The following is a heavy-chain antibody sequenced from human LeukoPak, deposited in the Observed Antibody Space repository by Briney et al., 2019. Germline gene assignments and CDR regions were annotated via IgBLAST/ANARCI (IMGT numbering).Heavy chain of an antibody. Sequence: SETLSLTCAVYGGSFSGYYWSWIRQPPGKGLEWIGEINHSGSTNYNPSLKSRVTISVDTSKNQFSLKLSSVTAADTAVYYCARFSGGARLYTFDIWGQGTMVTVSS. CDR1: GGSFSGYY. CDR3: ARFSGGARLYTFDI. D-gene: IGHD1-26*01. J-gene: IGHJ3*02. V-gene: IGHV4-34*01. CDR2: INHSGST.